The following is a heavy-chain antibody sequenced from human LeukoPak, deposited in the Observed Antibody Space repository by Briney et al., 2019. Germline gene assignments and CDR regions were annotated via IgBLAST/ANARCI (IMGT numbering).Heavy chain of an antibody. V-gene: IGHV1-2*02. D-gene: IGHD5-18*01. CDR1: GYTFTGYY. J-gene: IGHJ3*02. CDR2: INPNSGGT. CDR3: ARDTAMVNDAFDI. Sequence: ASVKVSCKASGYTFTGYYMHWVRQAPGQGLEWMGWINPNSGGTNYAQKFQGRVTMTWDTSISTAYMELSRLRSDDTAVYYCARDTAMVNDAFDIWGQGTMVTVSS.